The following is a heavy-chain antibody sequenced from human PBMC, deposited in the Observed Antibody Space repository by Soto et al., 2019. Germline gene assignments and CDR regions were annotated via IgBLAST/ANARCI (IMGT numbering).Heavy chain of an antibody. V-gene: IGHV1-69*13. CDR3: AGYDYGDSRGMDV. Sequence: GASVKVSCKASGGTFSSYAISWVRQAPGQGLEWTGGIIPIFGTANYAQKFQGRVTITADESTSTAYMELSSLRSEDTAVYYCAGYDYGDSRGMDVWGQGTTVTVSS. D-gene: IGHD4-17*01. CDR1: GGTFSSYA. J-gene: IGHJ6*02. CDR2: IIPIFGTA.